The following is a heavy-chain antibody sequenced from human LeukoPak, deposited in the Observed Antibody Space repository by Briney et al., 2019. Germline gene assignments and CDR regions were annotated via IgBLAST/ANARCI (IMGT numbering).Heavy chain of an antibody. Sequence: SETLSLTCSVSGGSISSYYWSWIRQPPGKGLEWIGYIYYSGSTNYNPSLKSRVTISVDTSKNQFSLKLSSVTAADTAVYYCVRITIFGVVIPYGMDVWGQGTTVTDSS. CDR1: GGSISSYY. CDR3: VRITIFGVVIPYGMDV. J-gene: IGHJ6*02. CDR2: IYYSGST. D-gene: IGHD3-3*01. V-gene: IGHV4-59*08.